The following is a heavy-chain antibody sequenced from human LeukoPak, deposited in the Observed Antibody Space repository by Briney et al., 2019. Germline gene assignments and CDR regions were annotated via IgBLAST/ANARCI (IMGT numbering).Heavy chain of an antibody. Sequence: PSETLSLTCAVYGGSFSGYYWSWIRQPPGKGLEWIGEINHSGSTNYNPSLKSRVTISVDTSKNQFSLKLSSVTAADTAVYYCARYVGWELLRGWFDPWGQGTLVTVSS. D-gene: IGHD1-26*01. CDR3: ARYVGWELLRGWFDP. V-gene: IGHV4-34*01. CDR1: GGSFSGYY. J-gene: IGHJ5*02. CDR2: INHSGST.